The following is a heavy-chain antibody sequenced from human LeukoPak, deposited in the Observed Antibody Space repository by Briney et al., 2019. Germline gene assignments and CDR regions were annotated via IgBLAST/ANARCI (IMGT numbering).Heavy chain of an antibody. D-gene: IGHD6-19*01. CDR1: GFTFSSYW. CDR2: IKQDGSEK. Sequence: PGGSLRLSCAASGFTFSSYWMSWVRQAPGKGLEWVANIKQDGSEKYYVDSVKGRFTISRDNAKNSLYLQVNSLRAEDTAVYYCARGSSGWFYYMDVWGKGTTVTVSS. V-gene: IGHV3-7*01. CDR3: ARGSSGWFYYMDV. J-gene: IGHJ6*03.